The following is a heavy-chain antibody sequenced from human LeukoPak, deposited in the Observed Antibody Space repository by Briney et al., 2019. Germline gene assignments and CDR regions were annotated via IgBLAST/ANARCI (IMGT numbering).Heavy chain of an antibody. J-gene: IGHJ4*02. Sequence: PSQTLSLTCTVSGGSISSGSYYWSWIRQPPGKGLEWIGYIYYSGSTNYNPSLKSRVTISVDTSKNQFSLKLSSVTAADTAVYYCARHRIAVAEFDYWGQGTLVTVSS. CDR2: IYYSGST. CDR1: GGSISSGSYY. V-gene: IGHV4-61*01. D-gene: IGHD6-19*01. CDR3: ARHRIAVAEFDY.